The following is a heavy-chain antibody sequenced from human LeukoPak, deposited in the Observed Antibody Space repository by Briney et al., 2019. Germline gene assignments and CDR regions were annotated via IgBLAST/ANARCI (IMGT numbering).Heavy chain of an antibody. D-gene: IGHD2-2*01. J-gene: IGHJ6*03. CDR2: ISGSGGST. Sequence: GGSLRLSCAASGFTFSSYAMSWVRQAPGKGLEWVSAISGSGGSTYYADSVKGRFTISRDNSKNTPYLQMNSLRAEDTAVYYCAKPDPGSYCSSTSCYPYYYYYYMDVWGKGTTVTVSS. CDR3: AKPDPGSYCSSTSCYPYYYYYYMDV. CDR1: GFTFSSYA. V-gene: IGHV3-23*01.